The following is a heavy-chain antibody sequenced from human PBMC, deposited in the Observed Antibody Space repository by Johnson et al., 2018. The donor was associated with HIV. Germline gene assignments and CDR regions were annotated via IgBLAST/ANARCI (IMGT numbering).Heavy chain of an antibody. CDR3: ARGRERGMFDI. V-gene: IGHV3-20*03. CDR2: INWNAGRT. Sequence: VMKWVRQTPGMGLEWVSAINWNAGRTGYTDSVKGRFTICRDNAKNSLYVEMNRLRAEDTAVYYCARGRERGMFDIWGQGTMVTVSS. J-gene: IGHJ3*02. CDR1: V. D-gene: IGHD5-24*01.